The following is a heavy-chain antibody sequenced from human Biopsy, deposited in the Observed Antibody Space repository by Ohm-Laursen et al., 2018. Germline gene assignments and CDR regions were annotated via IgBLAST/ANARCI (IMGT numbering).Heavy chain of an antibody. CDR1: GFSFSSYW. V-gene: IGHV3-74*01. CDR2: SNTDGSHT. CDR3: ARGASQGFDS. J-gene: IGHJ5*01. Sequence: GSLRLSCAATGFSFSSYWMHWVRQGPGKGLVWVSRSNTDGSHTNYADSVKGRFTTSTDNAKNTLYLYMSSLTVEDTAVYFCARGASQGFDSWGQGTLVTVSS.